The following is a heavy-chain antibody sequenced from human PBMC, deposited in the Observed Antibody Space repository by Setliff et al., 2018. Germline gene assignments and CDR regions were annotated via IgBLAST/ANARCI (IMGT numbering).Heavy chain of an antibody. CDR2: ISAYNGNT. Sequence: ASVKVSCKASGYTFTSYGISWVRQAPGQGLEWMGWISAYNGNTNYAQKLQGRVTMTTDTSTSTAYMELRSLRSDDTAVYYCARGYCNTTTCSTSPQYYYLDVWDKGTTVTVS. V-gene: IGHV1-18*01. CDR1: GYTFTSYG. D-gene: IGHD2-2*02. CDR3: ARGYCNTTTCSTSPQYYYLDV. J-gene: IGHJ6*03.